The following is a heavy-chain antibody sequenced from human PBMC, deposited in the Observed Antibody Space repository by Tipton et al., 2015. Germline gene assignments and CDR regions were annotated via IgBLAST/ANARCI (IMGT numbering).Heavy chain of an antibody. Sequence: SLRLSCTASGSIFRGHAMHWVRQAPGEGLEWVSVIYSGGSTYYADSVKGRFTISRDNSKNTLYLQMNSLRAEDTAVYYCARQSGSYRWFDPWGQGTLVTASS. V-gene: IGHV3-66*04. CDR1: GSIFRGHA. CDR3: ARQSGSYRWFDP. CDR2: IYSGGST. J-gene: IGHJ5*02. D-gene: IGHD1-26*01.